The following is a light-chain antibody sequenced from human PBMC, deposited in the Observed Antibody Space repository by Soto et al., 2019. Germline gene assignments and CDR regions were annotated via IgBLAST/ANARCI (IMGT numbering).Light chain of an antibody. CDR2: GVT. CDR1: SSDVGGYNY. V-gene: IGLV2-11*01. CDR3: GSYAGSDILI. Sequence: QSALTQPRSVSGSPGQSVTISCTGTSSDVGGYNYVSWYQRHTGKAPKLIISGVTKRPSGVPDRFSGSKSGNTASLTISGLQAEDEADYDCGSYAGSDILIFGGGTKLTVL. J-gene: IGLJ2*01.